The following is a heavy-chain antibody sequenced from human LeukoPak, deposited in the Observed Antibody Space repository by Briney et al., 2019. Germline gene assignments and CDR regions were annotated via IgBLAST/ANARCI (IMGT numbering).Heavy chain of an antibody. D-gene: IGHD3-3*01. CDR3: ARDYLPTRDFWSGYYYYYYYYMDV. J-gene: IGHJ6*03. CDR1: GGTFSSYA. CDR2: ISAYNGNT. V-gene: IGHV1-18*01. Sequence: GASVKVSCKASGGTFSSYAISWVRQAPGQGLEWMGWISAYNGNTNYAQKLQGRVTMTTDTSTSTAYMELRSLRSDDTAVYYCARDYLPTRDFWSGYYYYYYYYMDVWGKGTTVTVSS.